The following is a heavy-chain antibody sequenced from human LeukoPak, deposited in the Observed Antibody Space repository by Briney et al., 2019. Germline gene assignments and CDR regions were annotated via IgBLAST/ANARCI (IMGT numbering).Heavy chain of an antibody. V-gene: IGHV3-30*02. CDR3: ARRSHQLQSDY. D-gene: IGHD2-2*01. J-gene: IGHJ4*02. CDR1: GFTFSSYG. CDR2: IRYDGSNK. Sequence: PGGSLRLSCAASGFTFSSYGMHWVRQAPGKGLEWVAFIRYDGSNKYYADSMKGRFTISRDNSKNTLYLQMNSLRAEDTAVYYCARRSHQLQSDYWGQGTLVTVSS.